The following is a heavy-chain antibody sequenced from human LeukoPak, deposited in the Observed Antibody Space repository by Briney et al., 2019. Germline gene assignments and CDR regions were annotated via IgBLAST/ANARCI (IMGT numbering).Heavy chain of an antibody. CDR3: ARQGPRRDGYNFDY. J-gene: IGHJ4*02. Sequence: SETLSLTCTVSGGSISSYYWSWIRQPPGQGLEWIGYIYYSGGTNYNPSLESPVTISVDTSKNQFSLKLSSVTAADTAIYYCARQGPRRDGYNFDYWGQGILVTVSS. D-gene: IGHD5-24*01. V-gene: IGHV4-59*08. CDR1: GGSISSYY. CDR2: IYYSGGT.